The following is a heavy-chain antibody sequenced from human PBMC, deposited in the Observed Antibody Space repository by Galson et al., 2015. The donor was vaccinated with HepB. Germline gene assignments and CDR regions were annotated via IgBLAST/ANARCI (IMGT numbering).Heavy chain of an antibody. CDR1: GGTFSSYA. CDR3: ARAIVVVPAALGNAFDI. D-gene: IGHD2-2*01. Sequence: SVKVSCKASGGTFSSYAISWVRQAPGQGLEWMGGIIPIFGTANYAQKFQGRVTITADESTSTAYMELSSLRSEDTAVYYCARAIVVVPAALGNAFDIWGQGTMVTVSS. J-gene: IGHJ3*02. V-gene: IGHV1-69*13. CDR2: IIPIFGTA.